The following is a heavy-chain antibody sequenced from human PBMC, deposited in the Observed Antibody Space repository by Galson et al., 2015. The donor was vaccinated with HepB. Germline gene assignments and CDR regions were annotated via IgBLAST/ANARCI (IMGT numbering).Heavy chain of an antibody. J-gene: IGHJ1*01. D-gene: IGHD3-10*01. V-gene: IGHV4-39*01. Sequence: ETLSLTCSVSGDSITRSHFYWGWTRQPPGKGLEYIGTLYDSGAHYHNPSLQSRVTMSLDRSTNHLSLELGPVTAADTAVYYCARHAQDVVAVPGARGVFFESWGLGLLVTVSS. CDR1: GDSITRSHFY. CDR3: ARHAQDVVAVPGARGVFFES. CDR2: LYDSGAH.